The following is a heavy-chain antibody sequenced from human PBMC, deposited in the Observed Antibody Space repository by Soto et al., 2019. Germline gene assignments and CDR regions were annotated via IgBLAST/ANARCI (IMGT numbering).Heavy chain of an antibody. V-gene: IGHV3-33*01. J-gene: IGHJ6*02. CDR1: GFTFSSYG. Sequence: QVQLVESGGGVVQPGRSLRLSCAASGFTFSSYGMHWLRQAPGKGLEWVAVIWYDGSNKYYADSVKGRFTISRDNSKNMLYLQMNSLRAEDTAVYYCARGLRFLEWLDVWGQGTTVTVSS. CDR2: IWYDGSNK. D-gene: IGHD3-3*01. CDR3: ARGLRFLEWLDV.